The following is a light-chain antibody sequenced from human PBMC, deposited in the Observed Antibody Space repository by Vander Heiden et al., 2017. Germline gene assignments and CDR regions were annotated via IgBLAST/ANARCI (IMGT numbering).Light chain of an antibody. CDR2: KTN. CDR3: AAWDDNLSGVL. V-gene: IGLV1-44*01. CDR1: RYNIGSYT. Sequence: QSVLTHPPSASGNPGQTVTISCHGRRYNIGSYTVNWYQQVPGTAPRLLIFKTNQRPSGVPDRFFGSKSGASASLAISGLQSGDEATYYCAAWDDNLSGVLFGGGTKMSVL. J-gene: IGLJ2*01.